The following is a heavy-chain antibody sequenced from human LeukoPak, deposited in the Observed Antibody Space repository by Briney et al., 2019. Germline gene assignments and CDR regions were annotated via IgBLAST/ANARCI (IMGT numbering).Heavy chain of an antibody. CDR1: GFTFDDYA. J-gene: IGHJ4*02. D-gene: IGHD3-22*01. V-gene: IGHV3-9*03. Sequence: GGSLRLSCAASGFTFDDYAMHWVRRAPGKGLEWVSSITWNSGSIDYADSVKGRFTISRDNAKNSLYLQMNSLRAEDMALYYCAKGTVSSGYYWVFEYWGQGTLVTVSS. CDR2: ITWNSGSI. CDR3: AKGTVSSGYYWVFEY.